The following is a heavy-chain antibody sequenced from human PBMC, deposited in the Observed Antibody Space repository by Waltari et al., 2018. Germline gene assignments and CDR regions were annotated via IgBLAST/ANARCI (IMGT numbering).Heavy chain of an antibody. CDR3: ARGRWYFDY. Sequence: EVKLVESGGGLVQPGGSLRLPCAASGFPFSSYEMNWVRQPPGKGLEWVSYISSSGSTIYYADSVKGRFTISRDNAKNSLYLQMNSLRAEDTAVYYCARGRWYFDYWGQGTLVTVSS. J-gene: IGHJ4*02. CDR1: GFPFSSYE. V-gene: IGHV3-48*03. CDR2: ISSSGSTI.